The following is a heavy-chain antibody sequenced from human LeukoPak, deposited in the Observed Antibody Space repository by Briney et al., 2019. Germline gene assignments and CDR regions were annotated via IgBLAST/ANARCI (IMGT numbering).Heavy chain of an antibody. CDR1: GGSISSGTYS. CDR2: ISNSGST. CDR3: ARGFRGPNFDH. J-gene: IGHJ4*02. D-gene: IGHD3-10*01. V-gene: IGHV4-39*01. Sequence: SETLSLTCTVSGGSISSGTYSWGWIRQPPGKGLKWIASISNSGSTYNNPSLKSRVTISVDTSKNQFSLKLSSVTAADTAVYFCARGFRGPNFDHWGQGTLVTVSS.